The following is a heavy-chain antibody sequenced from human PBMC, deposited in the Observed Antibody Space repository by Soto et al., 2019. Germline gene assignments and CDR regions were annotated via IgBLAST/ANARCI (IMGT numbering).Heavy chain of an antibody. V-gene: IGHV4-31*03. CDR1: GGSISSGNYY. J-gene: IGHJ4*02. CDR2: ISNSGVT. D-gene: IGHD3-10*01. CDR3: ARGMGSYTLIRGPFEY. Sequence: QVQLHESGPGLVKPSQTLSLTCSFSGGSISSGNYYWSWIRQNPGKDLEWIGYISNSGVTYYKPSLKSRFTISADTYKNQFSLNLSAVTAADTAVYYCARGMGSYTLIRGPFEYWGQGSLLSVSS.